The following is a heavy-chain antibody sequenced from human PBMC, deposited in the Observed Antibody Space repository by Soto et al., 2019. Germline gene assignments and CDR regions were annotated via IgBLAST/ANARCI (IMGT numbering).Heavy chain of an antibody. Sequence: QVQLVQSGAEVKKPGSSVKVSCKASGGTFSSYAISWVRQAPGQGLEWMGGIIPISGTANYAQKFQGRVTITAEGSKSTVYMELSSLRSEDTAVYYCAREGGSGSYRYYGMGVWGQGTTVTVSS. V-gene: IGHV1-69*12. CDR3: AREGGSGSYRYYGMGV. D-gene: IGHD3-10*01. CDR2: IIPISGTA. CDR1: GGTFSSYA. J-gene: IGHJ6*02.